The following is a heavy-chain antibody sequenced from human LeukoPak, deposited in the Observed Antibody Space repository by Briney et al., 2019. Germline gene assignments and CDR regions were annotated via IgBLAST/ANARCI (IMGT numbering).Heavy chain of an antibody. J-gene: IGHJ6*03. CDR3: ARGVPAAIFGGDYYYMDV. Sequence: GGSLRLSCAASGFTFSSYSMNWVRQAPGKGLEWVSSISSSSSYIYYADSVKGRLTISRDNAKNSLYLQMNSLRAEDTAVYYCARGVPAAIFGGDYYYMDVWGKGTTVTVSS. CDR2: ISSSSSYI. CDR1: GFTFSSYS. V-gene: IGHV3-21*01. D-gene: IGHD2-2*02.